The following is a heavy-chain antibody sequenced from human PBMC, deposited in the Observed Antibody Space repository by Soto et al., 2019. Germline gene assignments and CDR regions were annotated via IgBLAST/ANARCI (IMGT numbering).Heavy chain of an antibody. J-gene: IGHJ6*02. V-gene: IGHV3-21*01. Sequence: EVQLVESGGGLVEPGGSLRLSCAPSGLTFSTYSMNWVRQAPGKGLEWVSSISSSSDYIYYSESVKGRFTTARDNAKDSLYLQINSLRADDAAVYYCGRNRNPSSNIYGLAVWGQGTTATVS. CDR1: GLTFSTYS. CDR2: ISSSSDYI. CDR3: GRNRNPSSNIYGLAV. D-gene: IGHD2-15*01.